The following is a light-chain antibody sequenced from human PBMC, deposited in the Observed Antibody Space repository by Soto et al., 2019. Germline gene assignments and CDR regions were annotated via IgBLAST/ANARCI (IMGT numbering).Light chain of an antibody. CDR2: GTS. CDR1: QSVSSNY. J-gene: IGKJ2*01. V-gene: IGKV3-20*01. Sequence: SVLTQSPGTLSLSPGERATLSCRASQSVSSNYIAWYQQKPGQAPRLLIYGTSTRATGIPDRFSGSGSGTDFTLTISRLEPEDFAVYYCQQFGNSLYTFGQGTNLEIK. CDR3: QQFGNSLYT.